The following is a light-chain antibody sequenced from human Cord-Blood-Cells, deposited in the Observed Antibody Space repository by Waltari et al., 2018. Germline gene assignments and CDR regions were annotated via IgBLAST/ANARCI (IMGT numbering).Light chain of an antibody. Sequence: EIVMTQSPATLSVSPGERATLSCRASQSVSSNLAWYQQKPGQAPRLLTYGASTRATGIPARFRGSGSGTEFTLTISSLQSEDCAVYYCQQYNNWPYTFGQGTKLEIK. CDR3: QQYNNWPYT. CDR1: QSVSSN. J-gene: IGKJ2*01. CDR2: GAS. V-gene: IGKV3-15*01.